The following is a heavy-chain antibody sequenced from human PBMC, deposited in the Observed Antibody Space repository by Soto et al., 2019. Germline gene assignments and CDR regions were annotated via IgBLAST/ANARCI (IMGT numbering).Heavy chain of an antibody. Sequence: EVQLLESGGGLVQPGGSLRLSCAASGFTFSSYAMSWVRQAPGKGLEWVSAISGSGGSTYYADSVKGRFTISRDNSKNPLYLQMNSLRAEDTAVYYCAKDGGSYNWNDGLGHGFDYWGQGTLVTVSS. D-gene: IGHD1-20*01. CDR3: AKDGGSYNWNDGLGHGFDY. V-gene: IGHV3-23*01. J-gene: IGHJ4*02. CDR1: GFTFSSYA. CDR2: ISGSGGST.